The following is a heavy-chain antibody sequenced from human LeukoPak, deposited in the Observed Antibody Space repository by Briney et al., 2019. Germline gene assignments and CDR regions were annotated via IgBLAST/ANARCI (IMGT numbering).Heavy chain of an antibody. Sequence: ASVKVSCKASGYPFSAHFLNWVRQAPGQGLEWMGNIDTTTGNPRYAQDFTGRFVFSLDTSVSTAYLQITSLKADDTAAYYCVRGTPTPGMDYWSQGTQVTVSS. J-gene: IGHJ4*02. CDR2: IDTTTGNP. CDR1: GYPFSAHF. V-gene: IGHV7-4-1*02. CDR3: VRGTPTPGMDY. D-gene: IGHD3-10*01.